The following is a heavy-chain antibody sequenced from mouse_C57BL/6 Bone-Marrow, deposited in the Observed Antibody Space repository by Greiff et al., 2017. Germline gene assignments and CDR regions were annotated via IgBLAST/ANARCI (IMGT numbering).Heavy chain of an antibody. CDR1: GYTFTDYY. CDR3: ARAPTTVGPYYFDY. D-gene: IGHD1-1*01. Sequence: LVESGAELVRPGASVKLSCKASGYTFTDYYINWVKQRPGQGLEWIARIYPGSGNTYYNEKFKGKATLTAEKSSSTAYMQLSSLTSEDSAVYVCARAPTTVGPYYFDYWGQGTTLTVSS. CDR2: IYPGSGNT. V-gene: IGHV1-76*01. J-gene: IGHJ2*01.